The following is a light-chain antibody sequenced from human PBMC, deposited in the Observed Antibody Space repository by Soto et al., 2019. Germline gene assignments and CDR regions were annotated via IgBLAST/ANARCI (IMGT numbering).Light chain of an antibody. Sequence: DIQMTQSPSTLSASVGDRVTITCRASQSVNNWLAWYQQKPGEAPKLLIYKASTLHSGVPSRFSGSASGTEFTLTLSCLQPDDFATYYCQQYNSYSSLTFGGVTKVVIK. CDR1: QSVNNW. CDR2: KAS. CDR3: QQYNSYSSLT. J-gene: IGKJ4*01. V-gene: IGKV1-5*03.